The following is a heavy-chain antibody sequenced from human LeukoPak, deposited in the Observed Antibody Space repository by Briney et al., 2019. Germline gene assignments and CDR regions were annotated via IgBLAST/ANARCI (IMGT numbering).Heavy chain of an antibody. D-gene: IGHD2-15*01. CDR3: AKGTVGYCSGGSCYPLDY. V-gene: IGHV3-23*01. J-gene: IGHJ4*02. CDR2: ISGSGSSI. CDR1: GFTFSSYA. Sequence: PGGSLRLSCAASGFTFSSYAMGWVRQAPGKGLEWVSAISGSGSSIYYADSVKVRFTSSRDNSKNTLYLQMNSLRAEDTAVYYCAKGTVGYCSGGSCYPLDYWGQGTLVTVSS.